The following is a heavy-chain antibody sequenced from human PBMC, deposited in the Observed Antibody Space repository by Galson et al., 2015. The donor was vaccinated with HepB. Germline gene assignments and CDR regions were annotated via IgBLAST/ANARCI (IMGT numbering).Heavy chain of an antibody. V-gene: IGHV2-5*01. Sequence: PALVKPTQTLTLTCTFSGFSLSTSGVGVGWIRQPPGKALEWLALIYWNDDKRYSPSLKSRLTITKDTSKNQAVLTMTNMDPVDTATYYCAHRRWEYYFDYWGQGTLVTVSS. CDR2: IYWNDDK. J-gene: IGHJ4*02. CDR3: AHRRWEYYFDY. D-gene: IGHD1-26*01. CDR1: GFSLSTSGVG.